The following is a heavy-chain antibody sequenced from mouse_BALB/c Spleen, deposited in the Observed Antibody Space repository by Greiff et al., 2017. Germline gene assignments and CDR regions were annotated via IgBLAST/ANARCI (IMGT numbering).Heavy chain of an antibody. V-gene: IGHV5-17*02. Sequence: EVKLMESGGGLVQPGGSRKLSCAASGFTFSSFGMHWVRQAPEKGLEWVAYISSGSSTIYYADTVKGRFTISRDNPKNTLFLQMTSLRSEDTAMYYCARSEDYGYDWYFDVWGAGTTVTVSS. D-gene: IGHD2-2*01. CDR3: ARSEDYGYDWYFDV. CDR2: ISSGSSTI. J-gene: IGHJ1*01. CDR1: GFTFSSFG.